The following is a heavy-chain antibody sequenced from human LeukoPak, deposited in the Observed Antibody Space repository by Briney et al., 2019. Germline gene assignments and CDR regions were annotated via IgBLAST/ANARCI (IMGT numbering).Heavy chain of an antibody. CDR2: IGTAGDT. CDR3: ARVGFTATYDY. V-gene: IGHV3-13*01. J-gene: IGHJ4*02. D-gene: IGHD5-18*01. Sequence: QTGGSLRLSCAASGFTFSSYDMHWVRQATGKGPEWVSAIGTAGDTYYPGSVKGRFTISRENAKNSLYLQMNSLRAGDTAVYYCARVGFTATYDYWGQGTLVTVSS. CDR1: GFTFSSYD.